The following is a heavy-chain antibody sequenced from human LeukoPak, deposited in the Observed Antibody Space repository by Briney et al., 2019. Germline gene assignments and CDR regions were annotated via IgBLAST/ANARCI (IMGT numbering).Heavy chain of an antibody. D-gene: IGHD3-10*01. CDR2: IYYSGST. V-gene: IGHV4-59*06. Sequence: PSETLSLTCTVSGGSISSYYWSWIRQHPGKGLEWIGYIYYSGSTYYNPSLKSRVTISVDTSKNQFSLKLSSVTAADTAVYYCARDFPLGSGTFSWGQGTLVTVSS. CDR1: GGSISSYY. CDR3: ARDFPLGSGTFS. J-gene: IGHJ4*02.